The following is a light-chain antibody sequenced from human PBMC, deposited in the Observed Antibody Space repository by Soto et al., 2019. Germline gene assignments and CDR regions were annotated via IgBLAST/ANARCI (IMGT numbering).Light chain of an antibody. V-gene: IGKV3-20*01. CDR1: QSGSSTY. CDR3: QHYGSSPTT. Sequence: EIVLTQSPGTLSLSPGERAALSCRASQSGSSTYVGWYQQKPGRAPRLLIFGASSRATGIPDRFSGSGSGTDFTLTISRLEPEDFAVYYCQHYGSSPTTFGQGTKVDIK. CDR2: GAS. J-gene: IGKJ1*01.